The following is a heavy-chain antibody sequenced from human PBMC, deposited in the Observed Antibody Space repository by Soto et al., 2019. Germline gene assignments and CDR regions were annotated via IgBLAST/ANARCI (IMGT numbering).Heavy chain of an antibody. D-gene: IGHD3-3*01. J-gene: IGHJ4*02. CDR1: GFPFSNYE. CDR3: ARSPFLECN. CDR2: ISSSGTTI. Sequence: VQMVESGGGLVQPGGSLRLSCAASGFPFSNYEMNWVRQPPGKGLEWVAYISSSGTTIYYADSVKGRFTISRDNAKNSLFLQINSLSVEDTAVYYCARSPFLECNWAQGTLVTVSS. V-gene: IGHV3-48*03.